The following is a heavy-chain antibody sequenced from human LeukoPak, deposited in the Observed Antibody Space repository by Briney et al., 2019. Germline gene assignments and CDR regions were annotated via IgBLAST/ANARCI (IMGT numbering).Heavy chain of an antibody. D-gene: IGHD1-7*01. Sequence: GGSLRLSCAASGFTFSSYSVNWVRQAPGKGLEWVSSISSSSSYIYYADSVKGRFTISRDNAKNSLYLQMNSLRAEDTAVYYCARSVAVTGTFSHYFDYWGQGTLVTVSS. CDR1: GFTFSSYS. CDR3: ARSVAVTGTFSHYFDY. J-gene: IGHJ4*02. V-gene: IGHV3-21*01. CDR2: ISSSSSYI.